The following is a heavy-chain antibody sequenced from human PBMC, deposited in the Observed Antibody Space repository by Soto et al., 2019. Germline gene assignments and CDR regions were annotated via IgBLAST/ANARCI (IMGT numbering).Heavy chain of an antibody. D-gene: IGHD2-21*01. Sequence: SETLSLTCTVSGGSITDYYWSWIRQPPGKALEWIGYGYHSVSIHYNPSLKTRVTISVDTSENQFSLRLSSVTAADTAVYYCARAFAGCGAYWYFDLWGRGTLVTVSS. V-gene: IGHV4-59*01. CDR1: GGSITDYY. CDR3: ARAFAGCGAYWYFDL. J-gene: IGHJ2*01. CDR2: GYHSVSI.